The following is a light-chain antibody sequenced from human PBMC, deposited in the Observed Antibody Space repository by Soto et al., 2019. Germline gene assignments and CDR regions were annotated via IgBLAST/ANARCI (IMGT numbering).Light chain of an antibody. CDR1: SSDIGGYDY. CDR3: CLSPGSLTWL. Sequence: QSALTQPASVSGSPGQSITITCTGTSSDIGGYDYVSWYQHHPGKAPKVIIYGVTNRPSGVSHRFSGSKSANTASLTISGLQAEDEAEYYCCLSPGSLTWLFGGGTKLTVL. J-gene: IGLJ3*02. V-gene: IGLV2-14*01. CDR2: GVT.